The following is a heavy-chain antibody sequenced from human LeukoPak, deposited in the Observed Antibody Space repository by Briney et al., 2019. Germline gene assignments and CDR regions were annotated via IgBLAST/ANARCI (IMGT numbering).Heavy chain of an antibody. CDR1: GFTFGGYG. V-gene: IGHV3-49*04. Sequence: GGSLRLSCTASGFTFGGYGMSWVRQAPGKGLEWIGFIRSKGHGGTTEYAASVKGRFTISRDDSKSIAYLQLNSLKTEDTAVYYCTLTMIVVARSHFDYWGQGTLVTVSS. CDR2: IRSKGHGGTT. CDR3: TLTMIVVARSHFDY. D-gene: IGHD3-22*01. J-gene: IGHJ4*02.